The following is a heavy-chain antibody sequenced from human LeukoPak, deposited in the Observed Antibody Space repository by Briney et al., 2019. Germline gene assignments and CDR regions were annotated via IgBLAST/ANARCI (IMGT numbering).Heavy chain of an antibody. CDR3: ARDPRFTYYYGSGSYYDY. V-gene: IGHV3-48*02. J-gene: IGHJ4*02. Sequence: GGSLRLSCAASGFTFSSYSMNWVRQAPGKGLEGDSYISSSSSTIYYADSVKGRLTISRDNAKNSLYLQMNSLRDEDTAVYYCARDPRFTYYYGSGSYYDYWGQGTLVTVSS. CDR1: GFTFSSYS. D-gene: IGHD3-10*01. CDR2: ISSSSSTI.